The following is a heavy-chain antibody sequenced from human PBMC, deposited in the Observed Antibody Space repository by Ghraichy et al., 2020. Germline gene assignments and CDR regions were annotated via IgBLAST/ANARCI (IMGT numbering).Heavy chain of an antibody. V-gene: IGHV1-69*13. Sequence: SVKVSCKASGGTFSSYAISWVRQAPGQGLEWMGGIIPIFGTANYAQKFQGRVTITADESTSTAYMELSSLRSEDTAMYYCARDRLADCSGGSCYIRGWFDPWGQGTLVTVSS. CDR3: ARDRLADCSGGSCYIRGWFDP. CDR2: IIPIFGTA. J-gene: IGHJ5*02. CDR1: GGTFSSYA. D-gene: IGHD2-15*01.